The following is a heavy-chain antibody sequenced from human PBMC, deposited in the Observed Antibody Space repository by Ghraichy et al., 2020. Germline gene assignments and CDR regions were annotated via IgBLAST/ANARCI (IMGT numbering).Heavy chain of an antibody. V-gene: IGHV3-53*01. CDR2: IYSGGST. D-gene: IGHD3-3*01. CDR1: GFTFSSNY. J-gene: IGHJ4*02. Sequence: GGSLRLSCAASGFTFSSNYMSWVRQAPGKGLEWVSVIYSGGSTYYADSVKGRFTISRDNSKNMLYLQMYSLRAVDTAVYYCARGLRYDFWSGYYDGWGYFDYWGQGTLVTVSS. CDR3: ARGLRYDFWSGYYDGWGYFDY.